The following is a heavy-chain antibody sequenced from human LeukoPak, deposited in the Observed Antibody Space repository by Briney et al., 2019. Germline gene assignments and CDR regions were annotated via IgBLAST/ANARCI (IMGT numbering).Heavy chain of an antibody. CDR2: INGDGSYT. D-gene: IGHD1-1*01. J-gene: IGHJ6*03. Sequence: PGGSLRLSCAASGFTFSNYWMHWVRHAPGKGPGWVSRINGDGSYTNYAGFVEGRFTISRDNAENTLFLQVDSLRAEDTAVYYCGLRYNWTYHAEGYMDVWGKGTTVTVSS. CDR1: GFTFSNYW. CDR3: GLRYNWTYHAEGYMDV. V-gene: IGHV3-74*01.